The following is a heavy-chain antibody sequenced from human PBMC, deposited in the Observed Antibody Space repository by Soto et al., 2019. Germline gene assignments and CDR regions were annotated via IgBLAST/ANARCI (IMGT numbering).Heavy chain of an antibody. J-gene: IGHJ4*02. CDR1: GFTFSSYG. D-gene: IGHD5-18*01. V-gene: IGHV3-30*18. Sequence: QVQLVESGGGVVQPGRSLRLSCAASGFTFSSYGMHWVRQAPGKGLEWVAVISYDGSNKYYADSVKGRFTISRDNSKKALYLQMNSPRAEDTAVYYWSKVLGYSYGSGFDYWGQGTLGTVST. CDR3: SKVLGYSYGSGFDY. CDR2: ISYDGSNK.